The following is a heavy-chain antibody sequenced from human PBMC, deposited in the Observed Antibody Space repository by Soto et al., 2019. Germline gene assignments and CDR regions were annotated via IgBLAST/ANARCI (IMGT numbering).Heavy chain of an antibody. V-gene: IGHV4-4*02. Sequence: QVQLQESGPGLVKPSGTLSLTCAVSGASISSDNRWTWVRQPPGEGLQWIGEISQSGTTKYNPSLASRVTISVDKSKNQFSLRLPSMTAADTAVYYCAKKVPAALRLYCFFGLDVWGQGTTVTVSS. CDR2: ISQSGTT. J-gene: IGHJ6*02. CDR1: GASISSDNR. D-gene: IGHD2-15*01. CDR3: AKKVPAALRLYCFFGLDV.